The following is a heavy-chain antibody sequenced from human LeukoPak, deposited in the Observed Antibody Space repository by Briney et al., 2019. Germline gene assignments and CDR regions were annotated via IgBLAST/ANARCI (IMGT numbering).Heavy chain of an antibody. D-gene: IGHD3-22*01. CDR2: IYYSGST. Sequence: SETLSLTCTVSGGSISSSSYYWGWLRQPPGKGLEGIGSIYYSGSTYYNPSLKSRVTISVNTSKNQFSLKLSSVTAADTAVYYCARRNHYDSSGTDYWGQGTLVTVSS. CDR1: GGSISSSSYY. V-gene: IGHV4-39*01. J-gene: IGHJ4*02. CDR3: ARRNHYDSSGTDY.